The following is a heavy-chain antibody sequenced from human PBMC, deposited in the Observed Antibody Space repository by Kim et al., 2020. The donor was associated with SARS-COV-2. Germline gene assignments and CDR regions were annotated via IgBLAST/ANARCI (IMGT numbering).Heavy chain of an antibody. J-gene: IGHJ6*01. CDR3: ARVPGAALLDIVVVPAAKRSSLYYYYYYGMDV. Sequence: ASVKVSCKASGYTFTSYDINWVRQDTGQGLEWMGWMNPNSGNTGYAQKFEGRVTMTRNTSISTAYMELSSLRSEDTAVYYCARVPGAALLDIVVVPAAKRSSLYYYYYYGMDVSGQGTTVTVSS. CDR2: MNPNSGNT. CDR1: GYTFTSYD. V-gene: IGHV1-8*01. D-gene: IGHD2-2*03.